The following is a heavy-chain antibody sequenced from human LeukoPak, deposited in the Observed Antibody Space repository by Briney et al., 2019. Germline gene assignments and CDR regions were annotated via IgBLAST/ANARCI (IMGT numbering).Heavy chain of an antibody. CDR2: IKQDGSEK. J-gene: IGHJ3*02. V-gene: IGHV3-7*01. D-gene: IGHD2-2*01. Sequence: PGGSLRLSCAASGFTFSSYWVSWVRQAPGKGLEWVANIKQDGSEKYYVDSVKGRFTISRDNAKNSLYLQMNSLRAEDTAVYYCARERYCSSTSCEKGHDAFDIWGQGTMVTVSS. CDR3: ARERYCSSTSCEKGHDAFDI. CDR1: GFTFSSYW.